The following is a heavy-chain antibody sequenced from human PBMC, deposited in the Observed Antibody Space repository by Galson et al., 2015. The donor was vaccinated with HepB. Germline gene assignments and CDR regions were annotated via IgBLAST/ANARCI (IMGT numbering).Heavy chain of an antibody. J-gene: IGHJ3*02. CDR1: GVTVSTNY. Sequence: SLRLSCAASGVTVSTNYMTWVRQAPGKGLEWVSVIYRGGPTYYADSVKGRFTISRDNSKNTLFLQMNSLRTEDTAVYYCAKRSAVGATRDDAFHMWGQGTTVTVSS. D-gene: IGHD1-26*01. CDR3: AKRSAVGATRDDAFHM. CDR2: IYRGGPT. V-gene: IGHV3-53*05.